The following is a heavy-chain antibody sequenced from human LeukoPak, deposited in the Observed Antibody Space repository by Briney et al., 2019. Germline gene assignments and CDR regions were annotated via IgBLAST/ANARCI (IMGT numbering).Heavy chain of an antibody. CDR3: AREAYYGSGSWYWFDP. CDR2: INPNSGGT. CDR1: GYTFTGYY. V-gene: IGHV1-2*02. J-gene: IGHJ5*02. D-gene: IGHD3-10*01. Sequence: ASVKVSCKASGYTFTGYYMHWVRQAPGQGLEWMGWINPNSGGTNYAQKFQGRVTMTRDTSISTAYMELSRLRSDDTAVYYCAREAYYGSGSWYWFDPWGQGTLVTVSS.